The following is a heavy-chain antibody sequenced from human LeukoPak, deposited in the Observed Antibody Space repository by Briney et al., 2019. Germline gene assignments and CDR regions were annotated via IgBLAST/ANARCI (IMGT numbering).Heavy chain of an antibody. CDR3: ARGITLPADY. CDR2: ISSSSSTI. Sequence: PGGSLRLSCAASGFTFSDYTMHWVRQAPGKGLEWVSYISSSSSTIYYADSVKGRFTISGDNAKNSLYLQMNSLRDEDTAVYYCARGITLPADYWGQGTLVTVSS. J-gene: IGHJ4*02. CDR1: GFTFSDYT. V-gene: IGHV3-48*02. D-gene: IGHD3-16*01.